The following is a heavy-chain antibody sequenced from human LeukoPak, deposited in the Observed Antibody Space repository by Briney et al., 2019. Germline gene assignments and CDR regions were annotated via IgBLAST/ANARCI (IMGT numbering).Heavy chain of an antibody. V-gene: IGHV1-46*01. CDR3: ARSGSYWYFDL. J-gene: IGHJ2*01. D-gene: IGHD1-26*01. Sequence: ASVKVSCKASGYTFTSYYMHWVRQAPGQGLEWMGIINSSGGSTSYAQKFQGRVTMTRDTSTSTFYMELSSLRSEDTAVYYCARSGSYWYFDLWGRGTLVTVSS. CDR2: INSSGGST. CDR1: GYTFTSYY.